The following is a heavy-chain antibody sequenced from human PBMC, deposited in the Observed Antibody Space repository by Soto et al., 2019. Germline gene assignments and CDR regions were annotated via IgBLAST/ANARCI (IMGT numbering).Heavy chain of an antibody. CDR2: IYYSGST. J-gene: IGHJ5*02. CDR3: ARPHGGSSGWDNWFDP. Sequence: QVQLQESGPGLVKPSETLSLTCTVSGGSISSYYWSWIRQPPGTGLEWIGYIYYSGSTNYNPSLKSRVTISVDTSKNQFSLKLSSVTAADTAVYYCARPHGGSSGWDNWFDPWGQGTLVTVSS. CDR1: GGSISSYY. D-gene: IGHD6-25*01. V-gene: IGHV4-59*01.